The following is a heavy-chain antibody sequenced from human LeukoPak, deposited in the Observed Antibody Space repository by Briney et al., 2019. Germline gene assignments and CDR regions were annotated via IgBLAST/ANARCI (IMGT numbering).Heavy chain of an antibody. Sequence: ASVKLSCKTSGYTVTSYLLHWLRLAPGHRVEGMGWINAVSGNTKYSQWFQGRITISRDTSANTAYMELSSLTSEDTAVYYCARTFYSASGSYPHWGQGTLVTVSS. D-gene: IGHD3-10*01. CDR1: GYTVTSYL. J-gene: IGHJ4*02. V-gene: IGHV1-3*01. CDR2: INAVSGNT. CDR3: ARTFYSASGSYPH.